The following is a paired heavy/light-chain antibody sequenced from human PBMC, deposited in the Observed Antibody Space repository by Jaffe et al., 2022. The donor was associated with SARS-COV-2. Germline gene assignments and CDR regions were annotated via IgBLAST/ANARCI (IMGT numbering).Light chain of an antibody. CDR1: QSVSSSY. V-gene: IGKV3-20*01. CDR3: QQYGSSPKT. J-gene: IGKJ2*01. CDR2: GAS. Sequence: EIVLTQSPGTLSLSPGERATLSCRASQSVSSSYLAWYQQKPGQAPRLLIYGASSRATGIPDRFSGSGSGTDFTLTISRLEPEDFAVYYCQQYGSSPKTFGQGTKLEIK.
Heavy chain of an antibody. J-gene: IGHJ5*02. CDR2: IYYSGST. V-gene: IGHV4-31*03. D-gene: IGHD2-15*01. CDR3: AREIVVVVAATRIDRFDP. CDR1: GGSISSGGYY. Sequence: QVQLQESGPGLVKPSQTLSLTCTVSGGSISSGGYYWSWIRQHPGKGLEWIGYIYYSGSTYYNPSLKSRVTISVDTSKNQFSLKLSSVTAADTAVYYCAREIVVVVAATRIDRFDPWGQGTLVTVSS.